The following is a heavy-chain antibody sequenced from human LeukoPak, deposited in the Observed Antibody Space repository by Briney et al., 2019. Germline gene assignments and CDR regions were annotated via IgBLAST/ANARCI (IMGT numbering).Heavy chain of an antibody. V-gene: IGHV4-59*01. CDR2: IYYSGST. CDR3: ARGKSSGGLDY. Sequence: SETLSLTCTVSGGSISSYYWSWIRQPAGKGLEWIGYIYYSGSTNYNPSLKSRVTISVDTSKNQFSLKLSSVTAADTAVYYCARGKSSGGLDYWGQGTLVTVSS. CDR1: GGSISSYY. J-gene: IGHJ4*02. D-gene: IGHD6-19*01.